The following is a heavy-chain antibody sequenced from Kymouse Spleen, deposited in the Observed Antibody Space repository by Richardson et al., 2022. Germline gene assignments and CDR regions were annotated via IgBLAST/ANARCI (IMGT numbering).Heavy chain of an antibody. CDR1: GFTFSNAW. D-gene: IGHD1-7*01. Sequence: EVQLVESGGGLVKPGGSLRLSCAASGFTFSNAWMSWVRQAPGKGLEWVGRIKSKTDGGTTDYAAPVKGRFTISRDDSKNTLYLQMNSLKTEDTAVYYCRLELRGGYYYYYYGMDVWGQGTTVTVSS. CDR2: IKSKTDGGTT. CDR3: RLELRGGYYYYYYGMDV. V-gene: IGHV3-15*01. J-gene: IGHJ6*02.